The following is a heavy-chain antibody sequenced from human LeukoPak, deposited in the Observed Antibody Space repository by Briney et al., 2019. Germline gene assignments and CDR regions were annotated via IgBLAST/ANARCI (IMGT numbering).Heavy chain of an antibody. V-gene: IGHV4-4*07. CDR1: GGSITSYY. CDR3: ARDREVAWFDP. D-gene: IGHD5-12*01. Sequence: SETLSLTCTVSGGSITSYYWSWIRQPAGKGLEWIGRVYTSGSTNYNPSLKSRVTVSVDTSKNQFSLKLTSVTAADTAVYYCARDREVAWFDPWGQGTLVTVSS. CDR2: VYTSGST. J-gene: IGHJ5*02.